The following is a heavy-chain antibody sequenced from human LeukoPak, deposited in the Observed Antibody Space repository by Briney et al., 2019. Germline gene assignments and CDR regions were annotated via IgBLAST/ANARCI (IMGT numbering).Heavy chain of an antibody. CDR1: GYTFTSYA. V-gene: IGHV1-3*01. D-gene: IGHD7-27*01. J-gene: IGHJ4*02. CDR3: ARVLELTGDLDY. Sequence: GASVKVSCKASGYTFTSYAMHWVRQAPGQRLEWMGWINAGNGNTKYSQKFQGRVTITRDTSASTAYMELSSLRSEDTAVYYCARVLELTGDLDYWGQGTLVTVSS. CDR2: INAGNGNT.